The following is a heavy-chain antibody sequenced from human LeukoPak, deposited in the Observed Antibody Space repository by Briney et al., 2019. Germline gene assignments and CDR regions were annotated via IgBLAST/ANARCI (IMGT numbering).Heavy chain of an antibody. J-gene: IGHJ4*02. V-gene: IGHV1-24*01. CDR2: FDPEDGET. D-gene: IGHD2-2*01. CDR1: GYTLTELS. CDR3: ATGYCSSTSCSRPLDY. Sequence: ASVKVSCKVSGYTLTELSMHWVRQAPGKGLEWMGGFDPEDGETIYAQKFQGRVTMTEDTSTDTAYMELSSLRSEDTAVYYCATGYCSSTSCSRPLDYWGQGTLVTVSS.